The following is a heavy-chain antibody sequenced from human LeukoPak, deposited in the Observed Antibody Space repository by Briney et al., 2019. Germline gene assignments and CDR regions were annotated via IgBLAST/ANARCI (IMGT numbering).Heavy chain of an antibody. CDR3: ARGLRQKLRRTHHYYYYMDV. J-gene: IGHJ6*03. Sequence: ASVKVSCKASGYTFTSYDINWVRQATGQGLEWMGWMNPNSGNTGYAQKFQGRVTMTRNTSISTAYMELSSLRSEDTAVYYCARGLRQKLRRTHHYYYYMDVWGKGTTVTVSS. V-gene: IGHV1-8*01. D-gene: IGHD5-12*01. CDR1: GYTFTSYD. CDR2: MNPNSGNT.